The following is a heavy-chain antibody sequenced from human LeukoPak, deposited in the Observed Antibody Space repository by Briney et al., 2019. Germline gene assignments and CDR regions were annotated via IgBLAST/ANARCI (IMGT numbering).Heavy chain of an antibody. CDR3: ARVGVDHSGNIIKYFFDY. CDR2: IYTSGST. V-gene: IGHV4-61*02. J-gene: IGHJ4*02. Sequence: SETLSLICTVSGSSISSGSHYWSWIRQPGGKGLEWIERIYTSGSTNYNPSLKSRVTISVDTSKNQFSLKLSSVTAADTAVYYCARVGVDHSGNIIKYFFDYWGQGSLVTVSS. CDR1: GSSISSGSHY. D-gene: IGHD4-23*01.